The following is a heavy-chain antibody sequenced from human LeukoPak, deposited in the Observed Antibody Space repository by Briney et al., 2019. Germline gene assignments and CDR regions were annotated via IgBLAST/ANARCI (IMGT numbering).Heavy chain of an antibody. Sequence: SETLSLTCAVSGGSISSSYYWSWIRQPAGKGLEWIGRIYTSGSTNYNPSLKSRVTISVDTSKNQFSLKLSSVTAADTAVYYCARERSHYRYYYYYMDVWGKGTTVTVSS. J-gene: IGHJ6*03. V-gene: IGHV4-61*02. CDR3: ARERSHYRYYYYYMDV. CDR2: IYTSGST. CDR1: GGSISSSYY. D-gene: IGHD4-11*01.